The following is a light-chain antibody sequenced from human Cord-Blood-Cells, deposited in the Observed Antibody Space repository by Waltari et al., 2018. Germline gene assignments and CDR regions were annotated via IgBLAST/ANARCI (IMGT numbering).Light chain of an antibody. CDR1: SSDVGGYNY. J-gene: IGLJ2*01. CDR3: SSYTSSSTVV. Sequence: QSALTQPASVSGSPGQSVTISCTATSSDVGGYNYVSWYQQHPGKAPKLMIYDVSNPPSGAANRFSDTKAGNTASVTSSGLQAEDEADYYSSSYTSSSTVVFGGGTKLTVL. V-gene: IGLV2-14*01. CDR2: DVS.